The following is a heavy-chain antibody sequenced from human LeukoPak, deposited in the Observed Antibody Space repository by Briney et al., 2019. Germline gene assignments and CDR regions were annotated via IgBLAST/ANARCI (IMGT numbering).Heavy chain of an antibody. Sequence: GGSLRLSCAASGFTFSSYWMTWVRQAPGKGLEWVANMNLDGREKYYVDSVKGRFTISRDNAKNSLYLQMNSLTAEDTAVYYCARDDGFSSYSYWGQGALVTVSS. V-gene: IGHV3-7*01. CDR3: ARDDGFSSYSY. CDR1: GFTFSSYW. CDR2: MNLDGREK. J-gene: IGHJ4*02. D-gene: IGHD3/OR15-3a*01.